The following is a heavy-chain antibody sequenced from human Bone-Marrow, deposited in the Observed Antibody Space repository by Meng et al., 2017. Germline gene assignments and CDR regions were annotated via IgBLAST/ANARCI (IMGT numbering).Heavy chain of an antibody. J-gene: IGHJ4*01. V-gene: IGHV3-15*01. CDR2: MKSNVDGGTV. Sequence: VQLVESGGGLVQPGGSLRLSCAGSGFIFSNAWMTWVRQAPGKGLEWIGRMKSNVDGGTVDYAAAVKGRFFISRDDSENTFYLQMNSLKTEDTAVYYCSGHVDYWGHGTLVTVSS. CDR3: SGHVDY. CDR1: GFIFSNAW.